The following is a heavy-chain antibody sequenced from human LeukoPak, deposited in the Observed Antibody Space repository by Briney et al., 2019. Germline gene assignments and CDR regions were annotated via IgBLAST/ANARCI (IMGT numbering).Heavy chain of an antibody. CDR2: INSSGGST. Sequence: ASVKVSCKASGYTFTSYYMHWVRQAPGQGLEWMGIINSSGGSTSYAQKFQGRVTMTRDTSTSTVYMELSSLRSEDTAVYYCARDMDCSGGSCYGSNWYFDLWGRGTLVTVSS. CDR3: ARDMDCSGGSCYGSNWYFDL. CDR1: GYTFTSYY. J-gene: IGHJ2*01. V-gene: IGHV1-46*01. D-gene: IGHD2-15*01.